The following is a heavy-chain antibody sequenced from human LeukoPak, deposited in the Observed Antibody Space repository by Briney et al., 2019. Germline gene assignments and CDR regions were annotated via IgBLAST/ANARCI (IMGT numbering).Heavy chain of an antibody. CDR3: ARVGRNSDWDFDY. Sequence: ASVKVSCKASGYTFTTYGINWVRQAPGQGLEWMGWINTNTGNPTYAQGFTGRFAFSLDTSVSTAYLQISSLKAEDTAVYYCARVGRNSDWDFDYWGQGTLVTVSS. D-gene: IGHD6-19*01. J-gene: IGHJ4*02. CDR2: INTNTGNP. CDR1: GYTFTTYG. V-gene: IGHV7-4-1*02.